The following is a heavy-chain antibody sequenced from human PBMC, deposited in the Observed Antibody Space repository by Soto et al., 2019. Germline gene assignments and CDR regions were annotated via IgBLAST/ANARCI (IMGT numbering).Heavy chain of an antibody. CDR2: INSRSGYI. V-gene: IGHV3-21*01. Sequence: GRSLRLPCAASGFTFSTYSMSWVRQAPGKGLEWVSSINSRSGYIYYADSLQGRFTISRDNAENSLYLQMNSLRAEDMAVYYCARNRGRLESSLDYWGQGALVTVSS. CDR1: GFTFSTYS. CDR3: ARNRGRLESSLDY. J-gene: IGHJ4*02. D-gene: IGHD5-12*01.